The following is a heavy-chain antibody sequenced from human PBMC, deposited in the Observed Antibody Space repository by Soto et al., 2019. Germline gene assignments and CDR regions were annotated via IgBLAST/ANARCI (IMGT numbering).Heavy chain of an antibody. J-gene: IGHJ4*02. CDR1: GFTCSSLW. Sequence: CGSLRLSCAASGFTCSSLWMSWIRQAPGKGLEWVSAISGSGGSTYYADSVKGRFTISRDNSKNTLYLQMNSLRAEDTAVYYCAKEHSFGSSGYWYYWGQGTLVTVSS. CDR3: AKEHSFGSSGYWYY. CDR2: ISGSGGST. V-gene: IGHV3-23*01. D-gene: IGHD3-22*01.